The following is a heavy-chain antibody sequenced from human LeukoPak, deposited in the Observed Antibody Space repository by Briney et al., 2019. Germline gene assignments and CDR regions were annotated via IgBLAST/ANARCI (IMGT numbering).Heavy chain of an antibody. CDR2: IIPIFGTA. CDR3: AREPYYYDSSGYYPYYFDY. V-gene: IGHV1-69*06. Sequence: SVKVSCKASVGTFSSYAISWVRQAPGQGLEWMGGIIPIFGTANYAQKFQGRVTITADKSTSTAYMELSSLRSEDTAVYYCAREPYYYDSSGYYPYYFDYWGQGTLVTVSS. CDR1: VGTFSSYA. D-gene: IGHD3-22*01. J-gene: IGHJ4*02.